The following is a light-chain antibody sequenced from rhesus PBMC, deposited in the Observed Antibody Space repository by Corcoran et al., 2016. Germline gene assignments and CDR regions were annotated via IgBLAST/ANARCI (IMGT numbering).Light chain of an antibody. J-gene: IGKJ1*01. CDR3: QQYDSRPWT. CDR2: KAS. V-gene: IGKV1-22*01. CDR1: QGISSW. Sequence: DIQMTQSPSSLSASVGDTVTITCRAIQGISSWLAWYQQTPGKAPKLRIYKASSLQSGVPSRFSGSRSGTDFTLTISSLQSEDFATYYCQQYDSRPWTFGQGTKVDIK.